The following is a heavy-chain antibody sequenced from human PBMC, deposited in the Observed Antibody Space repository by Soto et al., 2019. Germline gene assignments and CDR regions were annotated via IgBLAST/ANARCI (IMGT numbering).Heavy chain of an antibody. V-gene: IGHV6-1*01. CDR2: TYYRSKWYN. D-gene: IGHD2-8*01. CDR1: GDSVSTNSAT. CDR3: VRLIGNSWLDS. J-gene: IGHJ5*01. Sequence: SQTLSLTCAISGDSVSTNSATWNWIRQSPSGGLEWLGRTYYRSKWYNDYAVSVKGRITINPDTANNQFSLQLNSVTPDDTAVDYCVRLIGNSWLDSWGQGTLVTVSS.